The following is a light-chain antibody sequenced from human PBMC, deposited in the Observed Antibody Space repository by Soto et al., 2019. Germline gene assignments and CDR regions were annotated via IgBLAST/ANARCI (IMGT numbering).Light chain of an antibody. CDR3: QQSYSTPYT. V-gene: IGKV1-39*01. CDR2: ASS. J-gene: IGKJ2*01. CDR1: QSISSF. Sequence: DIQMTQSPSSLSVSVGDRVTITCRASQSISSFLHWYQQKPGKAPQLLISASSILQSGVPSRFSGSGSGTDLTLTISSLQPEDSATYYCQQSYSTPYTFGQGTKLEIK.